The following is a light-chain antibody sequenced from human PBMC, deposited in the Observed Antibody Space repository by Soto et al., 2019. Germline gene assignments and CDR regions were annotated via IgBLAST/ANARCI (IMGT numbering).Light chain of an antibody. V-gene: IGKV3-20*01. CDR3: QQYDSSPVT. CDR2: GAS. Sequence: EIVLTQSPGTLSLSPGERATLSCRASQSVSSSYLAWYQQKPGQAPRLLIYGASSRATGIPDRFSGSGSGTDFTLTISSLEPEDFAVYYFQQYDSSPVTFGQGTKVEIK. J-gene: IGKJ1*01. CDR1: QSVSSSY.